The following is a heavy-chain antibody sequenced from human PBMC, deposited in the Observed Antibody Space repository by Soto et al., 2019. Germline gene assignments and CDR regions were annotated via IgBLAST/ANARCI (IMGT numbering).Heavy chain of an antibody. V-gene: IGHV4-59*12. CDR2: IYYSGST. D-gene: IGHD6-6*01. CDR3: ARDARIAARRLGDY. CDR1: GGSISSYY. J-gene: IGHJ4*02. Sequence: PSETLSLTCTVSGGSISSYYWSWIRQPPGKGLEWIGYIYYSGSTNYNPSLKSRVTISVDTSKNQFSLKLSSVTAADTAVYYCARDARIAARRLGDYWGQGTLVTVSS.